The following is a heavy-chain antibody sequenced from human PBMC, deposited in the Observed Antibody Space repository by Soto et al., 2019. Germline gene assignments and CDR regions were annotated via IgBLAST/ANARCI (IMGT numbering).Heavy chain of an antibody. V-gene: IGHV1-18*01. CDR2: ISAYNGNT. Sequence: ASVKVSCKASGYTFTSYGISWVRQAPGRGLEWMGWISAYNGNTNYAQKLQGRVNMTTDTDTSTAYMELRSLRSDDTAVYYCARDGPFVAGPDYYYGMGVWGQGTPVTASS. D-gene: IGHD6-19*01. CDR1: GYTFTSYG. CDR3: ARDGPFVAGPDYYYGMGV. J-gene: IGHJ6*01.